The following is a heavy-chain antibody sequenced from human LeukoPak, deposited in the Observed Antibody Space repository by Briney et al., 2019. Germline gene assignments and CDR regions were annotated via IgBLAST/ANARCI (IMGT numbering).Heavy chain of an antibody. CDR1: DGSITNYD. Sequence: SETLSLTCTVSDGSITNYDWSWVRQPPGKGLEFIGHVHYSGSTNYNPSLKSRVTISVDTSKNQFSLKLSSVTAADTAVYYCARYIVVVPAATEDYFDYWGQGTLVTVSS. J-gene: IGHJ4*02. CDR2: VHYSGST. D-gene: IGHD2-2*01. CDR3: ARYIVVVPAATEDYFDY. V-gene: IGHV4-59*01.